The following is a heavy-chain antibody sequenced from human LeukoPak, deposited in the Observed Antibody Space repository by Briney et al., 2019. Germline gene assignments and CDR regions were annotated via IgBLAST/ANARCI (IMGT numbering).Heavy chain of an antibody. J-gene: IGHJ5*02. CDR2: IELDGSEK. CDR3: ARDKDWGWDL. D-gene: IGHD7-27*01. CDR1: GFTFSSYW. V-gene: IGHV3-7*01. Sequence: GGSLRLSCAASGFTFSSYWMSWVRQAPGKGLEWVANIELDGSEKHCVDSVKGRFTISRDNAKNSLYLQMNSLRAEDTAVYYCARDKDWGWDLWGPGTLVTVSS.